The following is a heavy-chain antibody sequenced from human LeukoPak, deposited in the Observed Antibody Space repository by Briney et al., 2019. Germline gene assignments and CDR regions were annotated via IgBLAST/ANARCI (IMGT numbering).Heavy chain of an antibody. CDR1: GGSISSSGYY. J-gene: IGHJ3*02. Sequence: SETLSLTCTVSGGSISSSGYYWGWIRQPPGKGLECIGSIYYSGSTYYNPSLKSRVTISVDTSKNQFSLKLSSVTAADTAVYYCARDEYDSSGYYYGDAFDIWGQGTMVTVSS. CDR2: IYYSGST. CDR3: ARDEYDSSGYYYGDAFDI. V-gene: IGHV4-39*07. D-gene: IGHD3-22*01.